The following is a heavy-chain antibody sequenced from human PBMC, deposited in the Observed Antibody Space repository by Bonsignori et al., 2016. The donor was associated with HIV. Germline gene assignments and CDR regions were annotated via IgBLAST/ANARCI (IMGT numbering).Heavy chain of an antibody. CDR2: INHSGST. Sequence: RQAPGKGLEWIGEINHSGSTNYNPSLKSRVTISVDTSKNQFSLKLSSVTAADTAVYYCARGRDGYNRGYYMDVWGKGTTVTVSS. D-gene: IGHD5-24*01. CDR3: ARGRDGYNRGYYMDV. J-gene: IGHJ6*03. V-gene: IGHV4-34*01.